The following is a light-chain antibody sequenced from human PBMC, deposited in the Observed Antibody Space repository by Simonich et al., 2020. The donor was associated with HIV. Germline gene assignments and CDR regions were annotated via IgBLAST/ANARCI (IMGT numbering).Light chain of an antibody. J-gene: IGKJ1*01. CDR1: QGIISA. Sequence: AIQLTQSPSSLSASVGDRVTITCRASQGIISALAWYQQKPGKAPKLLIYDASSLESGVPSRFSGSGSGTDFTLTISSLQPEDFATYYCLQDYNYPVTFGQGTKVEIK. V-gene: IGKV1D-13*01. CDR3: LQDYNYPVT. CDR2: DAS.